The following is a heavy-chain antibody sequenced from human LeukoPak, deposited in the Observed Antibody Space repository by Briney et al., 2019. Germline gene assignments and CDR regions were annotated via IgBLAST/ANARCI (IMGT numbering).Heavy chain of an antibody. V-gene: IGHV3-23*01. D-gene: IGHD3-3*01. Sequence: GGSLRLSCAASGFTFSSYAMSWVRQAPGKGLEWVSGISGSGDNTYYADSVKGRFTISRDNSKNTLYLQMNSLRAEDTAVYYCAKERSITIFGVVITGMDVWGQGTTVTVSS. CDR2: ISGSGDNT. J-gene: IGHJ6*02. CDR3: AKERSITIFGVVITGMDV. CDR1: GFTFSSYA.